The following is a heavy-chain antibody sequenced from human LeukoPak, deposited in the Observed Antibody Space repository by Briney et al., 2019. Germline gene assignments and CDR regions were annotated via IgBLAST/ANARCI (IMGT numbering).Heavy chain of an antibody. D-gene: IGHD3-22*01. Sequence: SVKVSCKASGFTFTSSAMQWVRQARGQRLEWIGWIVVGSGNTNYAQKFQERVTITRDMSTSTAYMELSSLRSEDTAVYYCAAIKYYYDSSGYLDEYYFDYWGQGTLVTVSS. CDR2: IVVGSGNT. CDR3: AAIKYYYDSSGYLDEYYFDY. J-gene: IGHJ4*02. V-gene: IGHV1-58*02. CDR1: GFTFTSSA.